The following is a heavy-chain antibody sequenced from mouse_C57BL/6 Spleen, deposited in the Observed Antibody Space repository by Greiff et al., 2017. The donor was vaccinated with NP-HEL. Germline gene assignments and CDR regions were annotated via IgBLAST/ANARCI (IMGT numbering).Heavy chain of an antibody. Sequence: DVKLVESGGGLVKPGGSLKLSCAASGFTFSDYGMHWVRQAPEKGLEWVAYISSGSSTIYYADTVKGRFPISRDNAKNTLFLQMTSLRSEDTAMYYCASPYDGGDYYAMDYWGQGTSVTVSS. CDR3: ASPYDGGDYYAMDY. CDR1: GFTFSDYG. V-gene: IGHV5-17*01. D-gene: IGHD2-12*01. CDR2: ISSGSSTI. J-gene: IGHJ4*01.